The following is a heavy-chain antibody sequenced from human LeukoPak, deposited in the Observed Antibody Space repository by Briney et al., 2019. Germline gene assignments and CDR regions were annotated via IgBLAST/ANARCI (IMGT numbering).Heavy chain of an antibody. J-gene: IGHJ3*02. V-gene: IGHV4-61*02. CDR3: ARDHSYGDAFDI. CDR2: IYSSGST. Sequence: SETLSLTCTVSGGSISSGSYYWSWIRQPAGKGLEWIGRIYSSGSTNYNPSLKSRVTISVDTSKNQFSLKLSSVTAADTAVYYCARDHSYGDAFDIWGQGTMVTVSS. D-gene: IGHD5-18*01. CDR1: GGSISSGSYY.